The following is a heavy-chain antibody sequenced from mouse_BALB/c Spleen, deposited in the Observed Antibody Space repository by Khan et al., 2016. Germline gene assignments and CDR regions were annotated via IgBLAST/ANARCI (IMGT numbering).Heavy chain of an antibody. CDR1: GFSLTSYG. Sequence: QVQLKQSGPSLVQPSQSLSISCTVSGFSLTSYGVHWVRQSPGKGLEWLGVLWRGGNTDYNTPFMSRLSITRDNSKSQVFFKMNSLQADDTAIYYCAKEGGNWYFDVWGAGTTVTVSS. CDR3: AKEGGNWYFDV. V-gene: IGHV2-5-1*01. CDR2: LWRGGNT. J-gene: IGHJ1*01.